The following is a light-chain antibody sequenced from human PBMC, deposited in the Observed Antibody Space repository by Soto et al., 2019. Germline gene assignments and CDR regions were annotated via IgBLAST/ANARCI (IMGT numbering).Light chain of an antibody. J-gene: IGKJ2*01. CDR3: KQYGRLLYT. CDR1: QSVSSSY. Sequence: EIVLTQSPGTLSLSPGERATLSCRASQSVSSSYLAWYQQKPGQAPRLLIYGASSRATGIPDRFSGSGSGTDFTLTISRLEPEDFAVYYCKQYGRLLYTFGQGTKLEIK. V-gene: IGKV3-20*01. CDR2: GAS.